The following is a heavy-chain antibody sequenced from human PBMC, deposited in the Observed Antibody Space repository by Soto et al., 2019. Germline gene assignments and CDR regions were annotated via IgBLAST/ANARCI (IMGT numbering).Heavy chain of an antibody. CDR3: ARYCGGGSCYLGAFDI. CDR2: IYHSGST. D-gene: IGHD2-15*01. J-gene: IGHJ3*02. Sequence: QMQLQESGPGLVKPSGTLSLTCTVSGVSINSANWWTWVRQSPGKGLEWIGEIYHSGSTNFNPSLKGRVTISVDDAKNPFYLELTSVTAADTAVYYCARYCGGGSCYLGAFDIWGQGTMVTVSS. V-gene: IGHV4-4*02. CDR1: GVSINSANW.